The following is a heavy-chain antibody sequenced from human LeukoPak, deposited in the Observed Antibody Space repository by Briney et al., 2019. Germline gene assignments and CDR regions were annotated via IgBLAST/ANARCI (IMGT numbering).Heavy chain of an antibody. D-gene: IGHD1-26*01. V-gene: IGHV6-1*01. CDR3: ARGITGRNDY. CDR2: TYYRSKWYN. CDR1: GDSVSSNSDA. Sequence: SQTLSLTCAISGDSVSSNSDAWHWVRQSPSRSLAWLGRTYYRSKWYNEYADSVKSRITINPDTSKNQFSLHLNSVTPEDTAVYYCARGITGRNDYWGQGTLVTVSS. J-gene: IGHJ4*02.